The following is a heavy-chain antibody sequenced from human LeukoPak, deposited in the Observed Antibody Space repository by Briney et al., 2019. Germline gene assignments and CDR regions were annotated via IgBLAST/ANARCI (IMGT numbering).Heavy chain of an antibody. D-gene: IGHD3-22*01. CDR1: GGSISSYY. Sequence: ASETLSLTCTVSGGSISSYYWSWIRQPPGKGLEWIGYIYYSGSTNYNPSLKSRVTISVDTSKNQFSLKLSSVTAADTAVYYCARRGGYYDSSGLYYYYGMDVWGQGTTVTVSS. J-gene: IGHJ6*02. CDR2: IYYSGST. V-gene: IGHV4-59*08. CDR3: ARRGGYYDSSGLYYYYGMDV.